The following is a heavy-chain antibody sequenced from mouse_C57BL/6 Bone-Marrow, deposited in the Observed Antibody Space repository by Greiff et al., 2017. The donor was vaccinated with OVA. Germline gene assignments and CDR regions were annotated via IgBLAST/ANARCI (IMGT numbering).Heavy chain of an antibody. CDR3: ARRTTVVAPFDY. Sequence: VKLMESGAELARPGASVKLSCKASGYTFTSYGISWVKQRTGQGLEWIGEIYPRSGHTYYNEKFKGKATLTADKSSSTAYMELRSLTSEDSAVYDCARRTTVVAPFDYWGQGTTLTVSS. V-gene: IGHV1-81*01. D-gene: IGHD1-1*01. CDR1: GYTFTSYG. J-gene: IGHJ2*01. CDR2: IYPRSGHT.